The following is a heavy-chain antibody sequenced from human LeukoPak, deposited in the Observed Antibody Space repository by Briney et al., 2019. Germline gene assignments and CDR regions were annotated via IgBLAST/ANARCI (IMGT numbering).Heavy chain of an antibody. J-gene: IGHJ3*02. D-gene: IGHD1-7*01. V-gene: IGHV2-5*02. Sequence: SGPTLVEPTQTLTLTCTFSGFSLSTSGVGVGWVRQPPRKALEWLAFIYWDDDKRYSPSLRSRLTISKDTSKTQVVLTMTNMDPVDTATYFCANRRAYGGNWNSGAFDIWGQGTLVSVSS. CDR3: ANRRAYGGNWNSGAFDI. CDR2: IYWDDDK. CDR1: GFSLSTSGVG.